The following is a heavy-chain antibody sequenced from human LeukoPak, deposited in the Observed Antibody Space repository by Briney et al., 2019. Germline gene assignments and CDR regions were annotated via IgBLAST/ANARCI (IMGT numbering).Heavy chain of an antibody. V-gene: IGHV4-59*01. D-gene: IGHD6-13*01. Sequence: SETLSLTCTVSGGSIYSSYWTWIRQPPGKGLEWIGYVYYTGSTRYNPSLKSRVLISLDTSKDQFSLLLASVTAADTAVYYCAREEGSSWSAFDYWGQGNLVTVSS. J-gene: IGHJ4*02. CDR3: AREEGSSWSAFDY. CDR2: VYYTGST. CDR1: GGSIYSSY.